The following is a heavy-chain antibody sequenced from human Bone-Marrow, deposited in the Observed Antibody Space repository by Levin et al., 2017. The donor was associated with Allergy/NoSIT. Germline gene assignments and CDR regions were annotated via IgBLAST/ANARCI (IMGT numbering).Heavy chain of an antibody. CDR3: ARSGIAVARDAFDI. J-gene: IGHJ3*02. Sequence: GGSLRLSCAASGFTFSSYDMHWVRQATGKGLEWVSAIGTAGDTYYPGSVKGRFTISRENAKNSLYLQMNSLRAGDTAVYYCARSGIAVARDAFDIWGQGTMVTVSS. CDR2: IGTAGDT. D-gene: IGHD6-19*01. CDR1: GFTFSSYD. V-gene: IGHV3-13*01.